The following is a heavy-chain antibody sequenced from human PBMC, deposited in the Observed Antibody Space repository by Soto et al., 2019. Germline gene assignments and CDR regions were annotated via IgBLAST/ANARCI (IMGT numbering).Heavy chain of an antibody. Sequence: QITLKESGPTLVKPTQTLTLTCTFSVFSLSTSGVGVGCIRQPPGKALEWLALIYWDDEKRYSSSLNSRLTXTXVTSKNQVVLTMTTMDPVDTATYYCAHSRPPRRLDYWGQGTLVTVSS. V-gene: IGHV2-5*02. CDR1: VFSLSTSGVG. CDR3: AHSRPPRRLDY. CDR2: IYWDDEK. D-gene: IGHD6-6*01. J-gene: IGHJ4*02.